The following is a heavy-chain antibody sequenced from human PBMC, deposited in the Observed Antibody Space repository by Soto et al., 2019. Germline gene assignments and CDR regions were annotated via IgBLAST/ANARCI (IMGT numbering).Heavy chain of an antibody. CDR2: IYWDDDK. CDR1: GFSLNTRGVG. CDR3: AHRPNSRDFSTSTFDF. Sequence: QITLKESGPTLVKPTQTLTLTCTFSGFSLNTRGVGVGWIRQPPGKALEWLALIYWDDDKRYSPSLKSRLTINKDTSKNQVFLSVTDMDPVDTATYYCAHRPNSRDFSTSTFDFWGQGALVTVSS. D-gene: IGHD6-19*01. J-gene: IGHJ4*02. V-gene: IGHV2-5*02.